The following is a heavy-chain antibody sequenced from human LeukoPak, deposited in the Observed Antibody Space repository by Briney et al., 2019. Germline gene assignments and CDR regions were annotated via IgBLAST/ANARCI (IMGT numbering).Heavy chain of an antibody. Sequence: GGSLRLSCAASGFTFSSYWMSWVRQAPGKGLEWEANIKQDGSEKYYVDSVKGRFTISRDNAKNSLYLQMNSLRAEDTAVYYCARGWRFLEWLFDYWGQGTLVTVSS. J-gene: IGHJ4*02. V-gene: IGHV3-7*01. CDR1: GFTFSSYW. CDR2: IKQDGSEK. D-gene: IGHD3-3*01. CDR3: ARGWRFLEWLFDY.